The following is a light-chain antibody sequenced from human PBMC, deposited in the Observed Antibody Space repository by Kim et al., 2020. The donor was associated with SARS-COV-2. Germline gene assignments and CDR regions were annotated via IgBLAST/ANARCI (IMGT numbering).Light chain of an antibody. V-gene: IGLV5-39*01. J-gene: IGLJ3*02. CDR3: AIWYRATWV. Sequence: PCTLRSRIHVGIYNMLWYHHKPRRLPRFGPWYKSDANKEQGSGVPSRFSGSKDASTNAGLSLISGLQSEDGADYYCAIWYRATWVFGGGTQLTVL. CDR2: YKSDANK. CDR1: SRIHVGIYN.